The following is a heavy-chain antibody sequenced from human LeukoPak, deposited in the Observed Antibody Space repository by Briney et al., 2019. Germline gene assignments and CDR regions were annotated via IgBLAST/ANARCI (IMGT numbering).Heavy chain of an antibody. J-gene: IGHJ4*02. Sequence: GGSLRLSCAASGFTFSSYNMNWVRQAPGQGLVWVSRIKGDGISTNYADSVKGRFTISRDIAKNTLYLQMNSLRAEDTGVYYCAKDHYWSIDYWGRGTLVTVSS. V-gene: IGHV3-74*01. D-gene: IGHD3-3*01. CDR3: AKDHYWSIDY. CDR2: IKGDGIST. CDR1: GFTFSSYN.